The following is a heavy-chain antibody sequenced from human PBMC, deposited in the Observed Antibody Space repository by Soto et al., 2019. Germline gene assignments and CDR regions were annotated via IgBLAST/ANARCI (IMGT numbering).Heavy chain of an antibody. V-gene: IGHV4-59*01. CDR1: GGSISSYY. CDR2: IYYRGST. Sequence: QVQLQESGPGLVKPSETLSLTCTVSGGSISSYYWSWIRQPPGKGLEWIGYIYYRGSTNYNPSLKSRVTISVDTSKNQFSLELSSVTAADTAMYYCARFNWYFDLWGRGTLGTVSS. CDR3: ARFNWYFDL. J-gene: IGHJ2*01.